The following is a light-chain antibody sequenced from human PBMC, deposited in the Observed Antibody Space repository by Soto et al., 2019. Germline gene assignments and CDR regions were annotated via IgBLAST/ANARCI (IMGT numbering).Light chain of an antibody. CDR3: ILYMGNGIWV. CDR1: SGSVSTSYY. V-gene: IGLV8-61*01. CDR2: STN. J-gene: IGLJ3*02. Sequence: QTVVTQVPSFSVSPGGTVTLTCGLSSGSVSTSYYPTWYQQTPGQAPRTLIYSTNTRSSGVPDRFSGSILENKAALTITGAQADDESDYYCILYMGNGIWVFGGGTKVTVL.